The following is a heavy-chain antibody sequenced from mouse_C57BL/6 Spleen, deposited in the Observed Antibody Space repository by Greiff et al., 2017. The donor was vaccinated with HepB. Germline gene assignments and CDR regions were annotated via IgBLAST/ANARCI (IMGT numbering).Heavy chain of an antibody. Sequence: QVQLQQSGPELVKPGASVKISCKASGYSFTSYYIHWVKQRPGQGLEWIGWIYPGSGNTKYNEKFKGKATLTADTSSSTAYMQLSSLTSEDSAVYYCARGGLRYQYYFDYWGQGTTLTVSS. CDR2: IYPGSGNT. CDR3: ARGGLRYQYYFDY. CDR1: GYSFTSYY. V-gene: IGHV1-66*01. D-gene: IGHD1-1*01. J-gene: IGHJ2*01.